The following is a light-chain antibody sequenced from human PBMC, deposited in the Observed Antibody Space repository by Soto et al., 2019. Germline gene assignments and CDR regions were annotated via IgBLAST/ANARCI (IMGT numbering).Light chain of an antibody. J-gene: IGLJ1*01. CDR3: SSYTTSNTPLYV. CDR1: SSDTAGYNY. CDR2: EVS. V-gene: IGLV2-14*01. Sequence: QSVLTQPASVSGSPGQSITISCTGTSSDTAGYNYVSWYQQHPGKAPKLMIYEVSNRPSGVSNRFSGSQPGNTASLTISGLQAEDEANYYCSSYTTSNTPLYVFGTGTKV.